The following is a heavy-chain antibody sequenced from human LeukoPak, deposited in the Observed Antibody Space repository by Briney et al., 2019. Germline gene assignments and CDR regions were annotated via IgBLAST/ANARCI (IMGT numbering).Heavy chain of an antibody. CDR1: GLPVSAXS. Sequence: GGSLXLSCAASGLPVSAXSMXXXRQAPGKGLEWVXSIXXTSXYIYYADSVKGRFTTYRDISENSVYLEMNNLRAEDTAVYYCVREDGHWYFDIWGRGTLVTVSS. V-gene: IGHV3-21*01. J-gene: IGHJ2*01. CDR2: IXXTSXYI. D-gene: IGHD5-24*01. CDR3: VREDGHWYFDI.